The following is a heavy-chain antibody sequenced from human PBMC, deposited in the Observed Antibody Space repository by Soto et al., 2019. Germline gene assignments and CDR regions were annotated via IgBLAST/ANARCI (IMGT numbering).Heavy chain of an antibody. CDR2: ISGYNGNT. CDR3: ARKYSTSSWFDP. J-gene: IGHJ5*02. CDR1: GYTFFNYG. Sequence: QVQLVQSGAEVKKPGASVKDSCKASGYTFFNYGISWVRQAPGQGLEWMGWISGYNGNTNYAQKFQARVTMTTDTSPRTAYMELRSLRSDDTALYYCARKYSTSSWFDPWGQGTLVTVSS. V-gene: IGHV1-18*01. D-gene: IGHD1-26*01.